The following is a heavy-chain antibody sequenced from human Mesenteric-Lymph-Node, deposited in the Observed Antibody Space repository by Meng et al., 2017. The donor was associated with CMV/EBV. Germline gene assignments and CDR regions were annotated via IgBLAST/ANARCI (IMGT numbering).Heavy chain of an antibody. CDR1: GYPFTDYA. Sequence: KASGYPFTDYAMNWVRQAPGQGREWMGWIHPSTGNPTYAQGFTGRFVFSLDTSVSTAYLQISSLKTEDSAVYFCARGGFSNSGRFDYWGQGTLVTVSS. V-gene: IGHV7-4-1*02. CDR2: IHPSTGNP. CDR3: ARGGFSNSGRFDY. D-gene: IGHD6-13*01. J-gene: IGHJ4*02.